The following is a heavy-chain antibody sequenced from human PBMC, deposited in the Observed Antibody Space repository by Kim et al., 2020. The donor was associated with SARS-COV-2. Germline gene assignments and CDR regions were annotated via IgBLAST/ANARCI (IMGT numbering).Heavy chain of an antibody. CDR1: GFTFSGYD. CDR3: VKGGWVGL. D-gene: IGHD1-26*01. V-gene: IGHV3-23*01. J-gene: IGHJ4*02. Sequence: GGSLRLSCITSGFTFSGYDMSWVRQAPGKGLKWVSGIEGSDDKTYYVESVKGRFTVSRDSSKNTLYLQMNSLRADDTAVYYCVKGGWVGLWGQGT. CDR2: IEGSDDKT.